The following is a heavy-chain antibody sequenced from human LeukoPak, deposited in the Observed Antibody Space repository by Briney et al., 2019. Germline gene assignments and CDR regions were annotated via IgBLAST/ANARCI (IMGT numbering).Heavy chain of an antibody. Sequence: GGSLRLSCAASGFTFSSYEMNWVRQAPGKGLEWVSYISSSGSTIYYADSVKGRFTISRDNAKNSLYLQMNSLRAEDTAVYYCAREDSDIVVVTVQGERYFDYWGQGTLVTVSS. CDR1: GFTFSSYE. D-gene: IGHD2-21*02. V-gene: IGHV3-48*03. CDR3: AREDSDIVVVTVQGERYFDY. J-gene: IGHJ4*02. CDR2: ISSSGSTI.